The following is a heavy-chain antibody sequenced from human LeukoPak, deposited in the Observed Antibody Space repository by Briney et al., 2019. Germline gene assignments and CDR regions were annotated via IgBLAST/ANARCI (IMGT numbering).Heavy chain of an antibody. Sequence: SETLSLTCTLSGGSIVSYYWSWIRQPPGKGLEWIGYIYYTGSTNYTPSLKSRVTISVDSYKNQFSLKLSSVTAADTAVYYCARYLAAGYFDLWGRGTLVTVYS. V-gene: IGHV4-59*08. CDR3: ARYLAAGYFDL. CDR2: IYYTGST. D-gene: IGHD6-25*01. CDR1: GGSIVSYY. J-gene: IGHJ2*01.